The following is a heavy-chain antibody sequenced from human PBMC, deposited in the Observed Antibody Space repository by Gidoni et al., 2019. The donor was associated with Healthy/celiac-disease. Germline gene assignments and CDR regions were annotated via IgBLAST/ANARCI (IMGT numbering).Heavy chain of an antibody. V-gene: IGHV3-21*01. CDR2: ISSSSSYI. Sequence: EVQLVESGGGLVKPGGSLSLSCAASGFTFSSYSMNWVRQAPGKGLEWVSSISSSSSYIYYADSVKSRFTISRDNAKNSLYLQMNSLRAEDTAVYYCARDIVVVSAAFDYWGQGTLVTVSS. D-gene: IGHD2-2*01. CDR3: ARDIVVVSAAFDY. CDR1: GFTFSSYS. J-gene: IGHJ4*02.